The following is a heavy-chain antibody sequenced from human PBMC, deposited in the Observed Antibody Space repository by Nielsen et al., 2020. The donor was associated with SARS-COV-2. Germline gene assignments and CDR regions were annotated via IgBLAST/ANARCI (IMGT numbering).Heavy chain of an antibody. CDR3: ARGRYCTSVNCYAKINDY. V-gene: IGHV1-58*01. D-gene: IGHD2-2*01. J-gene: IGHJ4*02. Sequence: WVRQAPGQRLEWIGWIVVGSGNTNYAQKFQERVTITRDMSTSTAYMELRSLRSADTAVYYCARGRYCTSVNCYAKINDYWGQGTLVTVSS. CDR2: IVVGSGNT.